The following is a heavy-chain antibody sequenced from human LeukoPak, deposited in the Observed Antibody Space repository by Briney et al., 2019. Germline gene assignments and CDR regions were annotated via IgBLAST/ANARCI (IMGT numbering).Heavy chain of an antibody. J-gene: IGHJ6*02. CDR3: ARDGDIAGATYEYYTLDV. V-gene: IGHV3-33*01. D-gene: IGHD1-26*01. CDR2: IWHDGNNK. Sequence: GGSLRLSCAASGFTFSSYGMHWVRQAPGEGLEWVAFIWHDGNNKYYADSVKGRFTISRDNSENALYLHLRGLKVEDTGVYYCARDGDIAGATYEYYTLDVLGQGTPVTVSS. CDR1: GFTFSSYG.